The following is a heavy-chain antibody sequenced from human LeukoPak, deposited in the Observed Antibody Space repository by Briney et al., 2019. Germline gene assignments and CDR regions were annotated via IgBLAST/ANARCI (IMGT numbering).Heavy chain of an antibody. CDR1: GGSISSYY. CDR3: ARLREDIVVVVAAGYWYFDL. J-gene: IGHJ2*01. Sequence: SETLSLTCTVSGGSISSYYWSWIRQPPGKGLEWIGYIYYSGSTNYNPSLKSRVTISVDTSKNQFSLKLSSVTAADTAVYYCARLREDIVVVVAAGYWYFDLWGRGTLVTVSS. D-gene: IGHD2-15*01. V-gene: IGHV4-59*08. CDR2: IYYSGST.